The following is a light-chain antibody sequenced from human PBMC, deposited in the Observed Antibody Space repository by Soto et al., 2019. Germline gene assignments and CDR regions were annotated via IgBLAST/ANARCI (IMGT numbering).Light chain of an antibody. CDR1: QSVSST. CDR2: CAS. Sequence: EIVMTQSPATLSVSPGERATLSCRASQSVSSTLAWYQQKPGQAHRLLIYCASTRATAIPARFIGSGSGTEFTLTISSLEYEDFAVYYCQQYNNWPPLTFGGGTKVEIK. V-gene: IGKV3-15*01. J-gene: IGKJ4*01. CDR3: QQYNNWPPLT.